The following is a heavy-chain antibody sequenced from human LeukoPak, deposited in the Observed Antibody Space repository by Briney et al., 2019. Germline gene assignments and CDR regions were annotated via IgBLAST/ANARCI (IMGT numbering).Heavy chain of an antibody. J-gene: IGHJ1*01. CDR2: IYTSGST. D-gene: IGHD2-15*01. Sequence: ETLSLTCTASGGSISSYYWSWIRQPAGKGLEWIGRIYTSGSTNYNPSLKSRVTMSVDTTKNQFSLKLSSVTAADTAVYYCARDGGSPAYFQHWGQGTLVTVSS. CDR1: GGSISSYY. CDR3: ARDGGSPAYFQH. V-gene: IGHV4-4*07.